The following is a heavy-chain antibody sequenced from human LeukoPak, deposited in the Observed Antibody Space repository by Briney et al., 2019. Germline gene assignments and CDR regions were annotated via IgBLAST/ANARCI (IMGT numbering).Heavy chain of an antibody. CDR1: GFTFSSYS. CDR2: ISSSSTI. V-gene: IGHV3-48*02. CDR3: ARGSCSGGSCYSSNFDY. D-gene: IGHD2-15*01. J-gene: IGHJ4*02. Sequence: GGSLRLSCAASGFTFSSYSMNWVRQAPGKGLEWVSYISSSSTIYYADSVKGRFTISRDNAKNSLYLQMNSLRDEDTAVYYCARGSCSGGSCYSSNFDYWGQGTLVTVSS.